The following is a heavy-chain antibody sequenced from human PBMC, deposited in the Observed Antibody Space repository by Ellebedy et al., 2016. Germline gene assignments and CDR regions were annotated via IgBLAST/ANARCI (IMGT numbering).Heavy chain of an antibody. CDR2: INHSGST. V-gene: IGHV4-34*01. CDR1: GGSFSGYY. CDR3: ARSAPFDY. Sequence: SETLSLTCAVYGGSFSGYYWSWIRQPPGKGLEWIGEINHSGSTNYNPSLKSRVTISVDTSKNQFSLKLSSVTAADTAVYYCARSAPFDYWGQGTLVTVSS. J-gene: IGHJ4*02.